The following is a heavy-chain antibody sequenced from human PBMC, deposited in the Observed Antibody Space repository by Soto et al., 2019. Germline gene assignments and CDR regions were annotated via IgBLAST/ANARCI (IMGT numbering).Heavy chain of an antibody. CDR3: ARAVSSIVVVTAHWFDP. Sequence: QVQLVESGGGVVQPGRSLRLSCAASGFTFSSYAMHWVRQAPGKGLEWVAVISYDGSNKYYADSVKGRFTISRDNSKNTLYLQMNSLRAEDTAVYYCARAVSSIVVVTAHWFDPWGQGTLVTVSS. CDR1: GFTFSSYA. J-gene: IGHJ5*02. D-gene: IGHD2-21*02. CDR2: ISYDGSNK. V-gene: IGHV3-30-3*01.